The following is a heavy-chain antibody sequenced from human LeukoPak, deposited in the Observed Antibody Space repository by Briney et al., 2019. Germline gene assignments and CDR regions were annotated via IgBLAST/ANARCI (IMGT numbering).Heavy chain of an antibody. J-gene: IGHJ6*03. CDR2: ISAYNGNT. V-gene: IGHV1-18*01. CDR1: GYTFTSYG. D-gene: IGHD3-22*01. CDR3: ARGPSYYYDSSGQFSYYMDV. Sequence: ASVKVSCKASGYTFTSYGISWVRQAPGQGLEWIGWISAYNGNTNYAQKLQGRVTMTTDTSTSTAYMELRSLRSDDTAVYYCARGPSYYYDSSGQFSYYMDVWGKGTTVTVSS.